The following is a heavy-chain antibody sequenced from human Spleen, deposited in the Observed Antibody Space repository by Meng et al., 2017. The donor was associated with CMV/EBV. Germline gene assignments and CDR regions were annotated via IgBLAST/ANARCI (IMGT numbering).Heavy chain of an antibody. CDR3: AKDDCSSTTYYTQPYYYCGMDV. J-gene: IGHJ6*02. Sequence: GESLKISCAASGFTFSSYAMNWVRQAPGKGLEWVSLIRWDGGNTYYADSVKGRFTISRDNSKNSLYLEMNSLRPEDTALYYCAKDDCSSTTYYTQPYYYCGMDVWGRGTTVTVSS. CDR1: GFTFSSYA. V-gene: IGHV3-43D*03. CDR2: IRWDGGNT. D-gene: IGHD2-2*02.